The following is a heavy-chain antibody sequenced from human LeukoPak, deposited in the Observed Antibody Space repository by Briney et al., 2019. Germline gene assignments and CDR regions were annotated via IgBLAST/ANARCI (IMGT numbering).Heavy chain of an antibody. D-gene: IGHD4-17*01. CDR1: GFTFSRYS. J-gene: IGHJ3*02. CDR3: ARARAPVTRISSFDI. CDR2: ISSGSSYI. V-gene: IGHV3-21*01. Sequence: GGSLRLSCAASGFTFSRYSMNWVRQAPGKGLGWVSSISSGSSYIYYADSVKGRFTISRDNAKNSLYLQMNSLRADDTAVYYCARARAPVTRISSFDIWGQGTMVTVSS.